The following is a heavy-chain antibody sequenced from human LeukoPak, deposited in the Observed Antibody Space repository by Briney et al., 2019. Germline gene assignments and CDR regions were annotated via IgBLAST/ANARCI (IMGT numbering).Heavy chain of an antibody. D-gene: IGHD5-12*01. CDR2: IDPSDSYM. J-gene: IGHJ4*02. V-gene: IGHV5-10-1*01. CDR3: ARHSSGYDSSLDC. Sequence: GESLKISCKGSGYSFTSYWISWVRQMPGKGLEWMGRIDPSDSYMNYSPSFQGHVTFSTDKSISTAYLQWSSLKASDTAMYYCARHSSGYDSSLDCWGQGTLVTVSS. CDR1: GYSFTSYW.